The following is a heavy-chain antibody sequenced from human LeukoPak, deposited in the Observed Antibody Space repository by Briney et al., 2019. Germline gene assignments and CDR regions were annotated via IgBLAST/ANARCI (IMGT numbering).Heavy chain of an antibody. CDR2: INHSGGT. CDR1: GGSFSGYY. Sequence: SETLSLTCAVYGGSFSGYYWSWIRQPPGKGLEWIGEINHSGGTNYNPSLKSRVTISVDTSKNQFSLKLSSVTAADTAVYYCASGRRYDFWSGYYADPDYYFDYWGQGTLVTVSS. V-gene: IGHV4-34*01. J-gene: IGHJ4*02. CDR3: ASGRRYDFWSGYYADPDYYFDY. D-gene: IGHD3-3*01.